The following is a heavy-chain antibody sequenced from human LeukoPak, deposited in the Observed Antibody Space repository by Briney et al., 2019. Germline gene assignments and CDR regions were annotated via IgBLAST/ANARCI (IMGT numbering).Heavy chain of an antibody. Sequence: SETLSLTCAVYGGSFSGYYWSWIRQPPGKGLEWIGEINHSGSTNYNPSLKSRVTISVDTSKNQSSLKLSSVTAADTAVYYCARGLARGNYWGQGTLVTVSS. J-gene: IGHJ4*02. D-gene: IGHD3-16*01. CDR2: INHSGST. CDR3: ARGLARGNY. CDR1: GGSFSGYY. V-gene: IGHV4-34*01.